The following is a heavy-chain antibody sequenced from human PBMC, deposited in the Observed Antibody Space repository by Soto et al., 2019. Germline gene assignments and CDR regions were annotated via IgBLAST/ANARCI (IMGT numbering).Heavy chain of an antibody. D-gene: IGHD6-13*01. Sequence: PGEPLKISCKGSGYSFTSYWISWVRQMPGKGLEWMGRIDPSDSYTNYSPSFQGHVTISADKSISTAYLQWSSLKASDTAMYYCARYIKGSSWEFDYWGQGTLVTVS. V-gene: IGHV5-10-1*01. J-gene: IGHJ4*02. CDR1: GYSFTSYW. CDR2: IDPSDSYT. CDR3: ARYIKGSSWEFDY.